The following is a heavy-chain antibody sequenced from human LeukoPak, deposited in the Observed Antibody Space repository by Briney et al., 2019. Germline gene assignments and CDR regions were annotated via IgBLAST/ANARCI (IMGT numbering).Heavy chain of an antibody. CDR3: AGKWI. CDR2: IWFDGTNK. V-gene: IGHV3-33*01. D-gene: IGHD5-12*01. Sequence: QTGRSLRLSCAASGFTFSNYAMHWVRQAPGKGPEWVAVIWFDGTNKYYVDSVKGRFTISRDNSKNTLYLQMNSLTAEDTAVYYCAGKWIWGQGTLVTVSS. J-gene: IGHJ4*02. CDR1: GFTFSNYA.